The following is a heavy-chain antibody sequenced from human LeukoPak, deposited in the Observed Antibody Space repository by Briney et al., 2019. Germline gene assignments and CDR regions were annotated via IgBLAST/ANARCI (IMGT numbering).Heavy chain of an antibody. CDR2: ISAYNGNT. CDR3: ARASYCSGGSCYSDY. V-gene: IGHV1-18*01. CDR1: GYTFTSYS. J-gene: IGHJ4*02. D-gene: IGHD2-15*01. Sequence: ASVKVSCKASGYTFTSYSISWVRQAPGQGLEWMGWISAYNGNTIYAQKVKGRVTMTTDTSTSTAYMELKSLKSDDTAVYYCARASYCSGGSCYSDYWGQGTQVTVSS.